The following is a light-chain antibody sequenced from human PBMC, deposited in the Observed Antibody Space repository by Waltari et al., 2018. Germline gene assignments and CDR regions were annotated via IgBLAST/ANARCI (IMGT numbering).Light chain of an antibody. CDR2: GAS. Sequence: IVLTQSPGTLSLSPGERATLSCRASQGVNRALTWYQLKPGQAPRRLIYGASNRATGIPDRFSGSGSGTDFSLTISRLEPEDFAVYYCQHFVRLPVTFGQGTKVEIK. J-gene: IGKJ1*01. CDR1: QGVNRA. V-gene: IGKV3-20*01. CDR3: QHFVRLPVT.